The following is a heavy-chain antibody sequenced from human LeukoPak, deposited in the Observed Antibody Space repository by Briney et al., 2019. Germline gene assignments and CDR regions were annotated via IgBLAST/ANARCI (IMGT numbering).Heavy chain of an antibody. J-gene: IGHJ4*02. CDR3: ASGNSSGWYDPVDY. CDR1: GFTFSSYG. Sequence: GGSLRLSCAASGFTFSSYGMHWVRQAPGKGLEWVAVISFDGSNKYYADSVKGRFTISRDNSKNTLYLQMNSLRAEDTAVYYCASGNSSGWYDPVDYWGQGTLVTVSS. V-gene: IGHV3-30*03. CDR2: ISFDGSNK. D-gene: IGHD6-19*01.